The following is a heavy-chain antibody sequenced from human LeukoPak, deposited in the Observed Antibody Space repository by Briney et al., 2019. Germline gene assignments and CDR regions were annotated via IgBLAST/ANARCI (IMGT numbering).Heavy chain of an antibody. Sequence: ASVKVSCKASGYTFTGYYMHWVRQAPGQGLEWMGWINPNSGGTNYAQKFQGRVTMTRDTSISTAYMELSRLRSDDTAEYYCARDSGGGYYYDSSGYYAEYFQHWGQGTLVTVSS. D-gene: IGHD3-22*01. V-gene: IGHV1-2*02. J-gene: IGHJ1*01. CDR3: ARDSGGGYYYDSSGYYAEYFQH. CDR1: GYTFTGYY. CDR2: INPNSGGT.